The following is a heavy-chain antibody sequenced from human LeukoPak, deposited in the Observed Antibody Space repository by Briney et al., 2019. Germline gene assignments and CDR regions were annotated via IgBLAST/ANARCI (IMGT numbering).Heavy chain of an antibody. D-gene: IGHD3-10*01. J-gene: IGHJ4*02. V-gene: IGHV4-59*01. Sequence: SETLSLTCTVSGGSISSYYWSWIRQPPGKGLEWIGYIYYSGSTNYNPSLKSRVTISVDTFKNQFSLKLSSVTAADTAVYYCARNLGFLSDWGQGTLVTVSS. CDR2: IYYSGST. CDR3: ARNLGFLSD. CDR1: GGSISSYY.